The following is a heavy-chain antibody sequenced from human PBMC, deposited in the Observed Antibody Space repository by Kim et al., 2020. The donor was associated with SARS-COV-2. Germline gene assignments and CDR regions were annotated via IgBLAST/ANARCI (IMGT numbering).Heavy chain of an antibody. CDR2: IYSSGST. V-gene: IGHV4-59*01. J-gene: IGHJ6*02. Sequence: ETLSLTCTMSGGSISRYYWSWIRQPPGKGLEWIGYIYSSGSTNYNPSLKSRVTIAIDTSRNQFSLKLTSVTTADTAVYYCARDYCSSTSCYQDYYYGIDVWGQGTTVTVSS. D-gene: IGHD2-2*01. CDR1: GGSISRYY. CDR3: ARDYCSSTSCYQDYYYGIDV.